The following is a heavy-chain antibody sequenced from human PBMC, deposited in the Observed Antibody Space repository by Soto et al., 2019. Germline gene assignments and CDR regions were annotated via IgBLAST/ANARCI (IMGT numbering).Heavy chain of an antibody. CDR3: ARDLRKTAYDFWSGSQYYFDY. Sequence: ASVKVSCKASGYTFTSYGISWVRQAPGQGLEWMGWISAYNGNTNYAQKLQGRVTMTTDTSTSTAYMELRSLRSDDTAVYYCARDLRKTAYDFWSGSQYYFDYWGQGTLVTVSS. D-gene: IGHD3-3*01. V-gene: IGHV1-18*01. J-gene: IGHJ4*02. CDR1: GYTFTSYG. CDR2: ISAYNGNT.